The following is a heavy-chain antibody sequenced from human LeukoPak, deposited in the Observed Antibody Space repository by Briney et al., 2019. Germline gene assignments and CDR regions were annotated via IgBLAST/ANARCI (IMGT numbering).Heavy chain of an antibody. CDR3: ARRTHSYGGAWYFDY. CDR1: DGSISSYY. Sequence: SETLSLTCTVSDGSISSYYWSWIRQPPGKGLEWIGYIYYSGSTNYNPSLKSRVTISVDTSKNQFSLKLSSVTAADTAVYYCARRTHSYGGAWYFDYWGQGTLVTVSS. V-gene: IGHV4-59*08. J-gene: IGHJ4*02. D-gene: IGHD5-18*01. CDR2: IYYSGST.